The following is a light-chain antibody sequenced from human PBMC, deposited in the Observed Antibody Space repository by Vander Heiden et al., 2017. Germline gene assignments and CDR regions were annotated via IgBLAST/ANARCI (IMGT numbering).Light chain of an antibody. J-gene: IGLJ2*01. CDR2: DDS. CDR3: QVWDSSSDHVV. CDR1: NIGSKR. Sequence: SYVLTQPPPVSVAPGQTPGITCGRNNIGSKRVHWYQQKPGQAPLLVVYDDSDRPSVIPERFSGSNSGNTATLTISRVEAGDEADYYCQVWDSSSDHVVFGGGTKLTVL. V-gene: IGLV3-21*02.